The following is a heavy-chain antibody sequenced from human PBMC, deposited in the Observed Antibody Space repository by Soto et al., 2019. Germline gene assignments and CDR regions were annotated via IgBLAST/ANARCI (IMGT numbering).Heavy chain of an antibody. CDR1: GGSISSGGYY. CDR2: IYYSGST. V-gene: IGHV4-31*03. Sequence: QVPLQESGPGLVKPSQTLSLTCTVSGGSISSGGYYWSWIRQHPVKGLEWIGYIYYSGSTYYNPSLKSRVTLSVDTSNNQFSLKLSSVTAADTAVYYWARDSDSRAAAGIDYWGKGTLVTVSS. CDR3: ARDSDSRAAAGIDY. D-gene: IGHD6-13*01. J-gene: IGHJ4*02.